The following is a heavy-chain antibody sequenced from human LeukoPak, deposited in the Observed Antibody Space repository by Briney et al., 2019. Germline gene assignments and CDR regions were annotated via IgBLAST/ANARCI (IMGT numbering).Heavy chain of an antibody. D-gene: IGHD3-22*01. CDR3: ARGSYDSSDFEYFHH. CDR2: INPNSGGT. V-gene: IGHV1-2*02. J-gene: IGHJ1*01. CDR1: GYTFTGYY. Sequence: ASVKVSCKASGYTFTGYYMHWVRQAPGQGLEWMGWINPNSGGTNYAQKFQGRVTMTRDTSIGTAYMKLNRLRSDDTAVYYCARGSYDSSDFEYFHHWGQGTLVTVSS.